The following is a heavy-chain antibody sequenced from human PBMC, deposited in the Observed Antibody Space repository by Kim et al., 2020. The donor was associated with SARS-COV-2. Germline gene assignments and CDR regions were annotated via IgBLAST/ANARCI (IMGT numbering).Heavy chain of an antibody. CDR1: GFTFSSYA. J-gene: IGHJ4*01. CDR3: ATVSTYRIAGAGPHFDY. Sequence: GGSLRLSCAASGFTFSSYAMGWVRQAPGKGLEWVSAIIVSGGSTDYADSVKCRFIISRDNSKNTLYLQMNSLRADDTAVYYCATVSTYRIAGAGPHFDY. V-gene: IGHV3-23*01. D-gene: IGHD6-13*01. CDR2: IIVSGGST.